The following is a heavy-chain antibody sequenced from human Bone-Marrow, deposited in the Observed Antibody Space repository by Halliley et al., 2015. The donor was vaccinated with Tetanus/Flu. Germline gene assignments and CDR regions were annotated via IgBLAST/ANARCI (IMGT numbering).Heavy chain of an antibody. V-gene: IGHV4-34*10. Sequence: TLSLTCAVYGESFSGHYWIWIRQSPGKGLEWIGEIDHNGIANCNPSLKSRLMMSVDTTRKRFSLELRSVTAADTAIYYCARSQAFHIVAGLDYWGQGTRVSVSS. CDR1: GESFSGHY. CDR2: IDHNGIA. CDR3: ARSQAFHIVAGLDY. J-gene: IGHJ4*02. D-gene: IGHD5-12*01.